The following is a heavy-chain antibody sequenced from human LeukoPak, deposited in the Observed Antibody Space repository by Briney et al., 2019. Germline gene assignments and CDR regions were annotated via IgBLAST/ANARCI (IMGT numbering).Heavy chain of an antibody. Sequence: GSSVKVSCKASGGTFSSYTISWVRQAPGQGLEWMGRIIPILGIANYAQKFQGRVTITADKSTSTAYMELSSLRSEDTAVYYCARDRDYDWHYFDYWGQGTLVTVSS. CDR3: ARDRDYDWHYFDY. V-gene: IGHV1-69*04. J-gene: IGHJ4*02. CDR1: GGTFSSYT. D-gene: IGHD4-17*01. CDR2: IIPILGIA.